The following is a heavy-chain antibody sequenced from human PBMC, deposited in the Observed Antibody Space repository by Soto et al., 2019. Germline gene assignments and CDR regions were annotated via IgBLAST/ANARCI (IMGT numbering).Heavy chain of an antibody. CDR1: GFTFSDSY. CDR2: INYSGTTT. J-gene: IGHJ4*02. CDR3: DRDRAARTFGY. V-gene: IGHV3-11*01. D-gene: IGHD6-6*01. Sequence: QVQLVESGGGLVKPGGSLRLSCAASGFTFSDSYMTWIRQAPGKGLEWGSYINYSGTTTYYADSVKGRFTISRDNAKNELYLQMNSLRAEDTAVYYCDRDRAARTFGYLGQGNLVTVSS.